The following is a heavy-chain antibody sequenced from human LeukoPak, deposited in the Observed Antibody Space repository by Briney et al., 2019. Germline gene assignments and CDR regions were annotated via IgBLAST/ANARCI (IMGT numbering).Heavy chain of an antibody. CDR1: LYTFTKYD. CDR2: MNPNNGNT. V-gene: IGHV1-8*01. J-gene: IGHJ6*03. CDR3: ARALSWSTDSYYYICG. Sequence: EASVTVSLLASLYTFTKYDINSVRQATGQGLEWMGWMNPNNGNTGYLQKFQGRFTITKNTSITTAYMELSSLRSEDTAVYYCARALSWSTDSYYYICGWGKGTTVTVSS. D-gene: IGHD3-3*01.